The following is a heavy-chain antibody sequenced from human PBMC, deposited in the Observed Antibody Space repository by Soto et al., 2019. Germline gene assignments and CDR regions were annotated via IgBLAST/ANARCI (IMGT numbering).Heavy chain of an antibody. Sequence: GGSLRLSCAASVFTLTSYGMNWVRLFPVKCLECVSAMCSCDATTYYADSVKGRFTISSDISKNTLYLQMNSPRAEYTALYYCAKELAALRPFDYWGQGVLVTVSS. CDR1: VFTLTSYG. CDR3: AKELAALRPFDY. J-gene: IGHJ4*02. V-gene: IGHV3-23*01. CDR2: MCSCDATT. D-gene: IGHD6-6*01.